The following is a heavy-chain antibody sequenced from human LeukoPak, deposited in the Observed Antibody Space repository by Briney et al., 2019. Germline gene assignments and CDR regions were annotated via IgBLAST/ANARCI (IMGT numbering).Heavy chain of an antibody. CDR1: GGSINSYY. V-gene: IGHV4-59*01. D-gene: IGHD3-10*01. CDR2: IYYSGST. CDR3: AREASRAGTYYLDY. J-gene: IGHJ4*02. Sequence: SETLSLTCTVSGGSINSYYWSWIRQPPGKGLEWIGYIYYSGSTSYNPSLKSRVTISVDTSKNQFSLKLRSVTAADTAVYFCAREASRAGTYYLDYWGQGTLLTVSS.